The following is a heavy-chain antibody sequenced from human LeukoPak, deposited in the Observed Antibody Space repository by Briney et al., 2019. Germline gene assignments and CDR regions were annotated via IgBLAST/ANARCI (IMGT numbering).Heavy chain of an antibody. CDR1: GGSISSSSYY. CDR2: IYYSGST. D-gene: IGHD6-25*01. V-gene: IGHV4-39*01. CDR3: ARQVGSSYYYYYYGMDV. J-gene: IGHJ6*02. Sequence: SETLSLTCTVSGGSISSSSYYWGWIRQPLGKGLEWIGSIYYSGSTYYNPSLKSRVTISVDTSKNQFSLKPSSVTAADTAVYYCARQVGSSYYYYYYGMDVWGQGTTVTVSS.